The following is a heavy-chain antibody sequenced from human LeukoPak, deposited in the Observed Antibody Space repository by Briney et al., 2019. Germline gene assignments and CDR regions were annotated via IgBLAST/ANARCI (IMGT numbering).Heavy chain of an antibody. J-gene: IGHJ3*02. D-gene: IGHD3-3*01. CDR1: GFTFDDYA. V-gene: IGHV3-9*03. CDR3: AKDMVPVDFWSYAFDI. Sequence: GGSLRLSCAASGFTFDDYAMHWVRQAPGKGLEWVSGISWNSGSIGYADSVKGRFTISRDNAKNSLYLQMNSLRAEDMALYYCAKDMVPVDFWSYAFDIWGQGTIVTVSS. CDR2: ISWNSGSI.